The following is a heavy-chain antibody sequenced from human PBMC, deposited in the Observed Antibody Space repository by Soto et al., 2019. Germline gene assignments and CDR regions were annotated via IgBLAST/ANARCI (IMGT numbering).Heavy chain of an antibody. CDR3: AKESKGRYCSSTSCPY. CDR1: GFTFSSYA. CDR2: ISGSGGST. J-gene: IGHJ4*02. V-gene: IGHV3-23*01. Sequence: GGSLRLSCAASGFTFSSYAMSWVRQAPGKGLEWVSAISGSGGSTYYADSVKGRFTISRDNSKNTLYLQMNSLRAEDTAVYYCAKESKGRYCSSTSCPYWGQGTLVTVSS. D-gene: IGHD2-2*01.